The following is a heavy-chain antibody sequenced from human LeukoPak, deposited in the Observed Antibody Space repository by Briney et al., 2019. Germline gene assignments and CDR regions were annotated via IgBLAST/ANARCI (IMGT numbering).Heavy chain of an antibody. CDR2: IIPIFGTA. J-gene: IGHJ4*02. D-gene: IGHD5-12*01. CDR1: GGTFSSYA. V-gene: IGHV1-69*13. Sequence: SVKVSCKASGGTFSSYAISWVRQAPGHGLEWMGGIIPIFGTANYAQKFQGRVTITADESTSTAYMELSSLRSEDTAVYYCARSDNPRGYSGYDFSYFDYWGQGTLVTVSS. CDR3: ARSDNPRGYSGYDFSYFDY.